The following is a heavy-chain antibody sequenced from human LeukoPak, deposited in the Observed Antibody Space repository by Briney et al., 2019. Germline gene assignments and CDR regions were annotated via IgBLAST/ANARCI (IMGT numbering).Heavy chain of an antibody. CDR2: ISYDGSNK. J-gene: IGHJ4*02. CDR1: GFTFSSYA. CDR3: AREAAVLLWFGDRIGLDY. Sequence: QSGGSLRLSCAASGFTFSSYAMHWVRQAPGKGLEWVAVISYDGSNKYYADSVKGRFTISRDNSKNTLYLQMNSLRAEDTAVYYCAREAAVLLWFGDRIGLDYWGQGTLVTVSS. D-gene: IGHD3-10*01. V-gene: IGHV3-30*01.